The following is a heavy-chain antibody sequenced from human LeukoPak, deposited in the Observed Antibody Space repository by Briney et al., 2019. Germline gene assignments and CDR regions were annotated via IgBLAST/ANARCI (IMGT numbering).Heavy chain of an antibody. CDR2: IIPIFGTA. D-gene: IGHD2-21*02. V-gene: IGHV1-69*13. CDR3: AIAYCGGDCYTDYYYGMDV. CDR1: GGTFSIYA. J-gene: IGHJ6*02. Sequence: VASVKVSCTASGGTFSIYAISWVRQAPGQGLEWMGGIIPIFGTANYAQKFQGRVTITADESTSTAYMELSSLRSEDTAVYYCAIAYCGGDCYTDYYYGMDVWGQGTTVTVSS.